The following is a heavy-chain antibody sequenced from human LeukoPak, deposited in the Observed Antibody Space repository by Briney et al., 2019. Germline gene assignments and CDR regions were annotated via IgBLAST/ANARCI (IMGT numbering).Heavy chain of an antibody. CDR2: ISHTGSDT. CDR1: GFTFSTYG. J-gene: IGHJ4*02. Sequence: GGSLRLSCAASGFTFSTYGMSWVRQAPGKGLEWVSSISHTGSDTYYADSVKGRFTISRDNSKNTLFLQMNSLRAEDTAVYYCAKVSYHYYGSGSYVLDYWGQGTLVTVSS. D-gene: IGHD3-10*01. CDR3: AKVSYHYYGSGSYVLDY. V-gene: IGHV3-23*01.